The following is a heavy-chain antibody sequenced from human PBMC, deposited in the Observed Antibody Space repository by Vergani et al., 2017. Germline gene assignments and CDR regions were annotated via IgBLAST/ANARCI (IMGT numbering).Heavy chain of an antibody. J-gene: IGHJ4*02. Sequence: QVQLQESGPGLVKPSQTLSLTCIVSGGSISSGGYSSSCIRQHPGKGLEWIGYIYYSGSTYYNPSLKSRVTISVDTSKNQFSLKLSSVTAADTAVYYCARDRGRVSDGGNFDYWGQGTLVTVSS. V-gene: IGHV4-31*03. CDR3: ARDRGRVSDGGNFDY. D-gene: IGHD3-16*01. CDR2: IYYSGST. CDR1: GGSISSGGYS.